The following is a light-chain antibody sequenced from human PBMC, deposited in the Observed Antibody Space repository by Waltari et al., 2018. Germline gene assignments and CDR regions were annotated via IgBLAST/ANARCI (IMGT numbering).Light chain of an antibody. V-gene: IGKV4-1*01. CDR2: WAS. CDR3: QQYYSTPPT. J-gene: IGKJ1*01. Sequence: DSVMTQSPDSLAVSMGERATINCKSSQSVLYSSNNKNYLAWYQQKPGHPPKLLIYWASTRESGVPDRFSGSGSGTDFTLTISSLQAEDVAVYYCQQYYSTPPTFGQGTKVEIK. CDR1: QSVLYSSNNKNY.